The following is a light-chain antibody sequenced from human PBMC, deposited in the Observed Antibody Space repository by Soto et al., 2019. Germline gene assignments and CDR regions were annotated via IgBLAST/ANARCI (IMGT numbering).Light chain of an antibody. CDR1: QSLLYSNGNNY. V-gene: IGKV2-28*01. CDR3: MPALQTPFT. Sequence: DTVMTQSPLSLPVTPGEAASISCRSSQSLLYSNGNNYLDWYLQKPGQSPQLLIYLGSNRASGVPDRFSGSGSGKEFTLKINRVEAEDVGIYYCMPALQTPFTFGPGTKVDIK. J-gene: IGKJ3*01. CDR2: LGS.